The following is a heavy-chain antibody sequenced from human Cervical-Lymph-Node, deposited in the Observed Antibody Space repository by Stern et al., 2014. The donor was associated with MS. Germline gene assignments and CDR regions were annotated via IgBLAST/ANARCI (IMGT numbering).Heavy chain of an antibody. V-gene: IGHV1-46*03. CDR2: IRPSGSTA. Sequence: VHLVESGAEVKKPGASVKVSCEASGYTFINYYIHWVRQAPGQGLEWMGVIRPSGSTANYAQKFQGRVTMTRDTSTSTVYMELSSLRSEDTAVYYCDRPSTGGYTYGGNFDYWGQGALVTVSS. CDR1: GYTFINYY. CDR3: DRPSTGGYTYGGNFDY. D-gene: IGHD5-18*01. J-gene: IGHJ4*02.